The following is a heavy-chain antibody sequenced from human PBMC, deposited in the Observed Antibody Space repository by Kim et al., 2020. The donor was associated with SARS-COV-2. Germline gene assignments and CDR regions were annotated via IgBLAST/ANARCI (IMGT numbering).Heavy chain of an antibody. CDR2: ISGSGGST. CDR1: GFTFSSYA. Sequence: GGSLRLSCAASGFTFSSYAMSWVRQAPGKGLEWVSAISGSGGSTYYADSVKGRFTISRDNSKNTLYLQMNSLRAEDTAVYYCAKASRRYSRSWYDYYYYGMDVWGQGTTVTVSS. J-gene: IGHJ6*02. V-gene: IGHV3-23*01. D-gene: IGHD6-13*01. CDR3: AKASRRYSRSWYDYYYYGMDV.